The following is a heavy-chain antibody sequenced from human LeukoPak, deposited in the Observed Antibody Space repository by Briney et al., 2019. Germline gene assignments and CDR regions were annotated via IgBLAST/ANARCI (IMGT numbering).Heavy chain of an antibody. Sequence: PGGSLRLSCAASGFTLSTYAMHWVRQAPGKGLEWVAVISYDGSNTYYADSVKGRLTISRDNSKNTLYLQMNSLRAEDTAAYYCARDGSGSPEYFHHWGQGTLVIVSS. CDR3: ARDGSGSPEYFHH. J-gene: IGHJ1*01. CDR1: GFTLSTYA. V-gene: IGHV3-30-3*01. D-gene: IGHD1-26*01. CDR2: ISYDGSNT.